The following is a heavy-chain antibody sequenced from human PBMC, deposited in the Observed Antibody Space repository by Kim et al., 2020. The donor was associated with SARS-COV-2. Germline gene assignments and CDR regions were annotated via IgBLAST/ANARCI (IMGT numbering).Heavy chain of an antibody. Sequence: GGSLRLSCAASGFTFSVYGMHWVRQAPGKGLEWVAVIGSDGSNKYYADSVKGRFTISRDNSKNMLFLQMNSLRAEDTAVYYCANFESWGHGTLFTVPS. V-gene: IGHV3-33*06. J-gene: IGHJ4*01. CDR1: GFTFSVYG. CDR3: ANFES. CDR2: IGSDGSNK.